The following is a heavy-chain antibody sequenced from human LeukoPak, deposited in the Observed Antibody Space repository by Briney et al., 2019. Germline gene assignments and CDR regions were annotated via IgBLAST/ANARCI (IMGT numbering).Heavy chain of an antibody. V-gene: IGHV4-39*07. CDR3: ARSPVFGVIILHFDC. D-gene: IGHD3-3*01. J-gene: IGHJ4*02. CDR1: GASISSDHYY. CDR2: AFHSGST. Sequence: PSETLSLTCAVSGASISSDHYYWGWIRHSPGKGLEWIGSAFHSGSTYYNPSLKTRVTMSLDASKRQFSLNLTSVTAADTAVYYCARSPVFGVIILHFDCWGQGSLVTVSS.